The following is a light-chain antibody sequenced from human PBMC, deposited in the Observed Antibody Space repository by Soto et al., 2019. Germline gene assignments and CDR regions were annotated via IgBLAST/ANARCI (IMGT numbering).Light chain of an antibody. V-gene: IGLV2-14*01. CDR2: EVN. CDR1: SSDVGGYKY. Sequence: QSVLTQPASVSGSPGHSITISCTGTSSDVGGYKYVSWYQQHPGKAPKVMIYEVNNRPSGVSTRFSGYKSGNTASLTISGLQADDEGDYYCSSYRSIGSIVFGTGTKV. CDR3: SSYRSIGSIV. J-gene: IGLJ1*01.